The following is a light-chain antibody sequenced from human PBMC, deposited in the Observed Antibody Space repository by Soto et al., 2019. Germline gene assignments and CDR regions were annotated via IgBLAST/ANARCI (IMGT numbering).Light chain of an antibody. V-gene: IGKV1-9*01. CDR1: QGIRNL. Sequence: DLQLTQSPSFLSASVGDRVTITCRASQGIRNLLAWYQQKPGKAPKVLIYAASSLQSGVASRFSGSGSGTEFTLTISSLQPEDFATYYCQQLIGYPITFGQGTRLEIK. CDR2: AAS. J-gene: IGKJ5*01. CDR3: QQLIGYPIT.